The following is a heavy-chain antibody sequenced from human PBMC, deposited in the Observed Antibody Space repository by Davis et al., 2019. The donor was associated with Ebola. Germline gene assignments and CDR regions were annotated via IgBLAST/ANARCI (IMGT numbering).Heavy chain of an antibody. Sequence: GESLKISCAASGFTFSSYWMSWVRQAPGKGLEWVANIKQDGSEQYYVDSVKGRFTISRDNAKNSLYLQMNSLRAEDTAVYYCARDLRVSGWYYFDYWGQGTLVTVSS. V-gene: IGHV3-7*03. J-gene: IGHJ4*02. D-gene: IGHD6-19*01. CDR3: ARDLRVSGWYYFDY. CDR2: IKQDGSEQ. CDR1: GFTFSSYW.